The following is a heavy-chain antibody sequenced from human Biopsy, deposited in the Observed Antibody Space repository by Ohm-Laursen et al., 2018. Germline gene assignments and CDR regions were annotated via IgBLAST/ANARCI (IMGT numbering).Heavy chain of an antibody. Sequence: TLSLTCAVSGYSISSDYRWGWIRQAPGKTLEWLGNIFKDGNTHYNPSLRGRLIISIDTSKNQFSLMMTSVSGADTAVYFCARVGSGWAPFDKWGPGTLVTVSS. CDR2: IFKDGNT. CDR1: GYSISSDYR. D-gene: IGHD6-19*01. CDR3: ARVGSGWAPFDK. V-gene: IGHV4-38-2*01. J-gene: IGHJ4*02.